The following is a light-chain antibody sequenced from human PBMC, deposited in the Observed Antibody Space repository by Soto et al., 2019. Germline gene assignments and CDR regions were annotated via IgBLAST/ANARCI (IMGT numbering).Light chain of an antibody. Sequence: DIVLAQSPGTLSLSPGETATLSCRASQSVTGSLAWYQQKPGQAPWLLISGATSRAIGVPDRFSGSGSGTDFTLTISRLEPEDFAVYYCQQYGSSPGTFGQGTKV. CDR2: GAT. CDR3: QQYGSSPGT. CDR1: QSVTGS. J-gene: IGKJ1*01. V-gene: IGKV3-20*01.